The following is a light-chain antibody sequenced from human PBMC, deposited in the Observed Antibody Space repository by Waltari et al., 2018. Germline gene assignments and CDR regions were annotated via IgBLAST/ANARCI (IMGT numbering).Light chain of an antibody. CDR3: QVWDRTCDHGVAV. CDR1: NIETKS. CDR2: NDN. Sequence: SFVLTQPPSVSVAPGQTARITCGGNNIETKSVHWYQQKPGQAPVLVVFNDNDRPSWIPGRFSGSDSGNTATLTISRVEGGDEADYYCQVWDRTCDHGVAVFGGGTKVTAL. J-gene: IGLJ3*02. V-gene: IGLV3-21*02.